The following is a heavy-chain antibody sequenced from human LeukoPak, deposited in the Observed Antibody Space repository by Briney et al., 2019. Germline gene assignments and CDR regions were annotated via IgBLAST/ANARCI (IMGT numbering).Heavy chain of an antibody. CDR3: ASITPGAGMGDY. CDR2: IYHSGST. Sequence: SHTLSLTCAVSGGSISSSNWWSWVRQPPGKGLEWIGEIYHSGSTNYNPSLKSRVTISVDKSKNQFSLKLSSVTAADTAVYYCASITPGAGMGDYWGQGTLVTVSS. J-gene: IGHJ4*02. CDR1: GGSISSSNW. V-gene: IGHV4-4*02. D-gene: IGHD6-19*01.